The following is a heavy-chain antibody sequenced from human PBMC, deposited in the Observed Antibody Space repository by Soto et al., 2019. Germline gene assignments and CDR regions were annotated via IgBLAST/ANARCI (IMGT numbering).Heavy chain of an antibody. J-gene: IGHJ6*03. CDR3: ARQSMVRGDNHYYYYYTDV. D-gene: IGHD3-10*01. V-gene: IGHV4-59*08. Sequence: SETLSLTCTVSGGSISSYYWSWIRQPPGKGLEWIGYIYYSGSTNYNPSLKSRVTISVDTSKNQFSLKLSSVTAADTAVYYCARQSMVRGDNHYYYYYTDVWGKGTTVTVSS. CDR2: IYYSGST. CDR1: GGSISSYY.